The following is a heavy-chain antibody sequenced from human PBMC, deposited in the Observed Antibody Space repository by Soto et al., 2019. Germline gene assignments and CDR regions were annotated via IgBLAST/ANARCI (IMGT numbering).Heavy chain of an antibody. CDR2: INAGNGNT. CDR1: GYTFTSYA. CDR3: ARVGIAVAGRPSYFDY. J-gene: IGHJ4*02. V-gene: IGHV1-3*01. Sequence: QVQLVQSGAEVKKPGASVKVSCKASGYTFTSYAMHWVRQAPGQRLEWMGWINAGNGNTKYSQKFQGSVTITRDTSASTAYMELSSLRSEDTAVYYCARVGIAVAGRPSYFDYWGQGTLVTVSS. D-gene: IGHD6-19*01.